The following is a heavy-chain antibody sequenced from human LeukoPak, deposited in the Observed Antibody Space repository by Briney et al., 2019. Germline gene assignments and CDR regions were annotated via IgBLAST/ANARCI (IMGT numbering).Heavy chain of an antibody. V-gene: IGHV4-4*07. CDR3: ARSDYYDSSGYPTHLNWFDP. CDR1: AGSMSSYY. D-gene: IGHD3-22*01. Sequence: SETLSLTCTVSAGSMSSYYWSWIRQPAGKGLEWIGRFYITGSPNYNPSLKSRVTMSVDTSKNQFSLKLSSVTAADTAVYYCARSDYYDSSGYPTHLNWFDPWGQGTLVTVSS. CDR2: FYITGSP. J-gene: IGHJ5*02.